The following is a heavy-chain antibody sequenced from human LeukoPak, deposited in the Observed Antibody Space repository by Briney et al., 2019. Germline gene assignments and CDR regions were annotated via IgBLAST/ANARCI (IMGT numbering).Heavy chain of an antibody. J-gene: IGHJ5*02. V-gene: IGHV4-4*07. D-gene: IGHD1-26*01. CDR2: IYASGST. CDR1: VGSISSHY. Sequence: SETLSLTRTVSVGSISSHYWSWIRQPAGKGLEWIGRIYASGSTNFNPSLKSRVTMSVDTSKNQFSLKLNSVTAADTAVYYCARYIVGAASWFDPWGQGTLVTVSS. CDR3: ARYIVGAASWFDP.